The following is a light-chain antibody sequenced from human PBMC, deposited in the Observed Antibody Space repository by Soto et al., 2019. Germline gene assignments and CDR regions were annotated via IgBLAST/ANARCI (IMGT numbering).Light chain of an antibody. J-gene: IGKJ1*01. CDR2: GVS. CDR3: QEYGSSRT. Sequence: EIVLTQSPGTLSLSPGETATLSCRASQSVSSSQVAWYQQKSGQAPRLLIYGVSSRATGIPDRFSGSGSGTDFTLTINRLEPEDLAVYYCQEYGSSRTFGQGTKVEIK. V-gene: IGKV3-20*01. CDR1: QSVSSSQ.